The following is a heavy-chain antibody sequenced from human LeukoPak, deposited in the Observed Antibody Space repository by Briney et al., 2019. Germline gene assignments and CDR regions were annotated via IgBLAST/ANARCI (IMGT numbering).Heavy chain of an antibody. D-gene: IGHD3-3*01. Sequence: PGRSLRLSCAASGFTFSSYGMHWVRQAPGKGLEWVAVIWYDGSNKYYADSVKGRFTISRDNSKNTLYLQMNSLRAEDTAVYYCAKEQDDFWSGYYTGIFGYWGQGTLVTVSS. J-gene: IGHJ4*02. CDR2: IWYDGSNK. V-gene: IGHV3-33*06. CDR3: AKEQDDFWSGYYTGIFGY. CDR1: GFTFSSYG.